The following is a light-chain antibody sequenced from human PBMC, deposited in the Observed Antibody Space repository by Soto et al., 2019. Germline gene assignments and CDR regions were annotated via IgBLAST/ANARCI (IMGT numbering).Light chain of an antibody. J-gene: IGKJ1*01. V-gene: IGKV3-15*01. Sequence: EIVMTQSPATLSVSPGERATLSCRASQSISTNLAWYQQKPGQAPRLLIYGASTRATGIPARFSGSGSGTEFTLTISSLQSEDFAVYYCLHYKDWPRWTFGQGTKVDIK. CDR3: LHYKDWPRWT. CDR1: QSISTN. CDR2: GAS.